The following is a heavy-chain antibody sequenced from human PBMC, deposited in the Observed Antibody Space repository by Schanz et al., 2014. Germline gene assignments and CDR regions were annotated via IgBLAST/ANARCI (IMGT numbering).Heavy chain of an antibody. D-gene: IGHD5-18*01. CDR1: GFTFRGYA. J-gene: IGHJ5*02. CDR2: ISGSGGST. V-gene: IGHV3-23*01. CDR3: ARDVYRSGRPFDL. Sequence: EVQLLESGGDLVQPGGSLRLSCVVSGFTFRGYAMSWVRQAPGKGLEWVSAISGSGGSTYYADSVKGRFTISRDNAKNSVYLQMNTLRAEDTAIYFCARDVYRSGRPFDLWGQGTLVTVSS.